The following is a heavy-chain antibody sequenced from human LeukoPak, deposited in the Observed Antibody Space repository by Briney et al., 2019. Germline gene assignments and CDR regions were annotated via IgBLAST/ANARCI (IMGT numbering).Heavy chain of an antibody. V-gene: IGHV4-39*01. D-gene: IGHD3-16*01. J-gene: IGHJ3*02. Sequence: SETLSLTCSVSGGSISSSNYYWGWIRQSSGKGLEWIGNIYYSGTTFYNPSLKSRVTIPVVTSKNQFSLKLPSVTAADTAVYYCARQLGAFDIWGQGTMVTVSS. CDR3: ARQLGAFDI. CDR2: IYYSGTT. CDR1: GGSISSSNYY.